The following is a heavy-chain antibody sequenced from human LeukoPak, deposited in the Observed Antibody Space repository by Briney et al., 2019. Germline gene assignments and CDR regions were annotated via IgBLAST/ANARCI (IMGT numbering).Heavy chain of an antibody. J-gene: IGHJ2*01. V-gene: IGHV4-4*02. CDR3: ARRNQHYYDSSGYWYFDL. CDR2: IYHSGST. CDR1: DDSISSNNW. D-gene: IGHD3-22*01. Sequence: SETLSLTCAVSDDSISSNNWWSWVRQPPGKGLEWIGEIYHSGSTKYNPSLKSRVTISVDKAKNQFSLKLTSVTAADTAVYYCARRNQHYYDSSGYWYFDLWGRGTLVTVSS.